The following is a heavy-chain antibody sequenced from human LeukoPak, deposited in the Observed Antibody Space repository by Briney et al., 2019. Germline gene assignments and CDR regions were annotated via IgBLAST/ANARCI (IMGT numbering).Heavy chain of an antibody. CDR3: VKGLSMVATTGFDY. CDR2: ISYDGSNK. D-gene: IGHD5-12*01. CDR1: GFTFSNYA. V-gene: IGHV3-30*18. Sequence: GGSLRLSCAASGFTFSNYAMHWVRQAPGKGLEWVALISYDGSNKYYADSVKGRFTISRDNSKNTLYLQMNSLRAEDTAVYYCVKGLSMVATTGFDYWGQGTLVTVSS. J-gene: IGHJ4*02.